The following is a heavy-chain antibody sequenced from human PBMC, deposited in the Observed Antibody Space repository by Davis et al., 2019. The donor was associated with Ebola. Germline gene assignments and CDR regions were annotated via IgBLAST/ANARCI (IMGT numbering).Heavy chain of an antibody. CDR1: GFTFSGYW. D-gene: IGHD6-19*01. CDR3: ARDRIAVYYYYGMDV. Sequence: HTGGSLRLSCAASGFTFSGYWMHWVRQAPGKGLVWVSRINSDGSSTSYADSVKGRFTISRDNAKNTLYLQMNSLRAEDTAVYYCARDRIAVYYYYGMDVWGQGTTVTVSS. V-gene: IGHV3-74*01. CDR2: INSDGSST. J-gene: IGHJ6*02.